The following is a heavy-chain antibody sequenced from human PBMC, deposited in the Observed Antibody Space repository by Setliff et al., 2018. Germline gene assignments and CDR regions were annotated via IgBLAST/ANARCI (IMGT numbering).Heavy chain of an antibody. CDR3: ASDTNGQVGNYYYYYMDD. Sequence: GASVKVSCKTSGYTFTSYGIIWVRQAPGRGLEWTGWISAFNGNTKYAEKFQGRVTMTTDTSTSTAYMELRSLRSDDTAVYYCASDTNGQVGNYYYYYMDDWGKGTTVTVSS. V-gene: IGHV1-18*01. CDR1: GYTFTSYG. D-gene: IGHD1-1*01. J-gene: IGHJ6*03. CDR2: ISAFNGNT.